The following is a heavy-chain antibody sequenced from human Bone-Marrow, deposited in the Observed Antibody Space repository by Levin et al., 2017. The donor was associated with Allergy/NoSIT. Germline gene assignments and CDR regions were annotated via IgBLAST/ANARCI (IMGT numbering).Heavy chain of an antibody. CDR1: GSTLTELS. V-gene: IGHV1-24*01. Sequence: PGVSLRLSCNVSGSTLTELSMHWVRQAHGKGLEWMGGFDPQHGERINAQRFQGRVTVTEDTSTDILYMELSSLTSEDSAMYYCASWGRGGPTWGQGTLVTVSS. CDR2: FDPQHGER. J-gene: IGHJ5*02. CDR3: ASWGRGGPT. D-gene: IGHD3-16*01.